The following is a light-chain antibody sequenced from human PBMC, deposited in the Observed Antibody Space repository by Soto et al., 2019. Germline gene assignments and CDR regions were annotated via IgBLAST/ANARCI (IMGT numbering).Light chain of an antibody. CDR2: TAS. Sequence: DIQMTQSPSSLSASVGNRVTITCRASQRISSYLNWYQQNPGKAPKLLISTASTLQSGVPSRFSGSGSGTESTLTISSLQPEDFATYYCQQLNNYPRTFGQGTKVDIK. CDR1: QRISSY. V-gene: IGKV1-9*01. CDR3: QQLNNYPRT. J-gene: IGKJ1*01.